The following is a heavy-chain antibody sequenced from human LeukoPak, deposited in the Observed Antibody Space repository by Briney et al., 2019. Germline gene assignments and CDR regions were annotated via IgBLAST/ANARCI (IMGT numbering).Heavy chain of an antibody. CDR3: ARDKTLYLAGGALDY. D-gene: IGHD2-21*01. CDR2: IKPSGSEK. J-gene: IGHJ4*02. Sequence: HPGGSLRLSCAASGFTFSSYWMSWVRQAPGKGLEWVANIKPSGSEKHYADSVEGRFTISRDNAKNSLYLQMNSLRAEDTAVYYCARDKTLYLAGGALDYWGQGTLVTVSS. V-gene: IGHV3-7*01. CDR1: GFTFSSYW.